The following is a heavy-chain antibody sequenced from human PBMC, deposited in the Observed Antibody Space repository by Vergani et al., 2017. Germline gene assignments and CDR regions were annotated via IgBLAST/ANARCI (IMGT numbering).Heavy chain of an antibody. CDR1: GASIRSSNYY. CDR3: ARHVSHTAGDY. CDR2: IYYNGGT. J-gene: IGHJ4*02. Sequence: QLQLQESGPGLVKPSATLSLTCSVSGASIRSSNYYWGWVRQPPGKGLEWVGNIYYNGGTDYNPSLKSRVTISVDTSKNQFSLKLNSVTAADTAVYYCARHVSHTAGDYWGQGTLVTVSS. V-gene: IGHV4-39*01. D-gene: IGHD5-18*01.